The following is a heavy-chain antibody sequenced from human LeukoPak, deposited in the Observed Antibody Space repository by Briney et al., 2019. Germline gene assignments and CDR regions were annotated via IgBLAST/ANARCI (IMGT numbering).Heavy chain of an antibody. V-gene: IGHV3-7*01. J-gene: IGHJ4*02. Sequence: GGSLRLSCAASGFTFSSYWMSWVRQAPGKGLGWVANIKQDGSEKYYVDSVKGRFTISRDNAKNSLYLQMNSLRAEDTAVYYCAREIFYYDSSGYYDYWGQGTLVTVSS. CDR3: AREIFYYDSSGYYDY. CDR2: IKQDGSEK. D-gene: IGHD3-22*01. CDR1: GFTFSSYW.